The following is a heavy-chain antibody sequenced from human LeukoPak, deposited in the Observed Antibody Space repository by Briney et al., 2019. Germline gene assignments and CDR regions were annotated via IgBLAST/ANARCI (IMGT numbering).Heavy chain of an antibody. V-gene: IGHV3-66*02. D-gene: IGHD3-10*01. CDR3: ARAVLLWCGEAPAFDY. CDR1: GFTVSSNY. J-gene: IGHJ4*02. Sequence: GGSLRLSCAASGFTVSSNYMSWVRQAPGKGLEWVSVIYSGGSTYYADSVKGRFTISRDNSKNTLYLQMSSLRAEDTAVYYRARAVLLWCGEAPAFDYWGQGTLVTVSS. CDR2: IYSGGST.